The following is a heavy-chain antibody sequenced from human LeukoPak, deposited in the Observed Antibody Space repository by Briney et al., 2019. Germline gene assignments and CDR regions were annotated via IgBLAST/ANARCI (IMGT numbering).Heavy chain of an antibody. CDR1: GFTFSGYW. V-gene: IGHV3-74*01. D-gene: IGHD4-11*01. CDR3: ARGSDSNYPGY. Sequence: PGGSLRLSCAAPGFTFSGYWMHWARQSPGKGLVWVSCINGDGSDTRYADSVKGRFTISRDNAKNTLYLQMNSLRAEDTAVYYCARGSDSNYPGYWGQGTLVTVSS. CDR2: INGDGSDT. J-gene: IGHJ4*02.